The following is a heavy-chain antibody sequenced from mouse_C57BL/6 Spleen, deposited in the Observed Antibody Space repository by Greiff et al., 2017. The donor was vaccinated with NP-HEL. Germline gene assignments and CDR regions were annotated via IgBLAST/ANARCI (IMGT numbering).Heavy chain of an antibody. D-gene: IGHD3-3*01. CDR1: GYTFTDYE. Sequence: VQRVESGAELVRPGASVTLSCKASGYTFTDYEMHWVKQTPVHGLEWIGAIDPETGGTAYNQKFKGKAILTADKSSSTAYMELRSLTSEDSAVYYCTGTGSDFDYWGQGTTLTVSS. J-gene: IGHJ2*01. V-gene: IGHV1-15*01. CDR2: IDPETGGT. CDR3: TGTGSDFDY.